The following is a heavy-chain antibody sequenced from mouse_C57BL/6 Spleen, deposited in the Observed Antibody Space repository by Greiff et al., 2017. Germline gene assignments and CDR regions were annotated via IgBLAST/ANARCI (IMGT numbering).Heavy chain of an antibody. J-gene: IGHJ1*03. CDR3: ARSPADYYGSSYWYFDV. CDR2: IDPSDSYT. V-gene: IGHV1-50*01. Sequence: VQLQQPGAELVKPGASVKLSCKASGSTFTSYWMQWVKQRPGQGLEWIGEIDPSDSYTNYNQKFKGKATLTVDTSSSTAYMQLSSLTSEDSAVYYCARSPADYYGSSYWYFDVWGTGTTVTVSS. D-gene: IGHD1-1*01. CDR1: GSTFTSYW.